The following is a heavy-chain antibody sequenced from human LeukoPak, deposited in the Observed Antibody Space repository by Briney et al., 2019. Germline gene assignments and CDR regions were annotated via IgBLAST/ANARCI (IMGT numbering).Heavy chain of an antibody. CDR2: ISAYNGNT. D-gene: IGHD5-18*01. V-gene: IGHV1-18*01. Sequence: ASVKVSCKASGYTFTSYGISWVRQAPGQGLEWMGWISAYNGNTNYAQKLQGRVTMTTDTSTSTAYMELRSLRSDDTAVYYCARDVDTAMVGGYYYHMDVWGKGTTVTVSS. CDR1: GYTFTSYG. CDR3: ARDVDTAMVGGYYYHMDV. J-gene: IGHJ6*03.